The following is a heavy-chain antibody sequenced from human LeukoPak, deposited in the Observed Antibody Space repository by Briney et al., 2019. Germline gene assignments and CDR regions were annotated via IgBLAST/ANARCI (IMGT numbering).Heavy chain of an antibody. CDR3: ARVEISSWYKFFDY. J-gene: IGHJ4*02. CDR1: GDSISSYY. CDR2: IYYSGST. V-gene: IGHV4-59*01. Sequence: SHTLFLTCTVSGDSISSYYWSWIRQPPGKGLAWIGYIYYSGSTNYNPSLKSRVTISVDTSKNQSSLKLSSATAADTAVYYCARVEISSWYKFFDYWGQGTLVTVSS. D-gene: IGHD6-13*01.